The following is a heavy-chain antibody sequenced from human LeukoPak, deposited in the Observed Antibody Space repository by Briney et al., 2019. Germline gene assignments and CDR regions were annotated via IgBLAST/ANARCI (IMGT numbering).Heavy chain of an antibody. CDR1: GASLSIYW. CDR3: TTHHYGTRRYSDAGAFDI. Sequence: GGSLRLSCAVSGASLSIYWRRWVRQAPGKGLVWVARINTDGSSTSYAASVKGRFTISRDNAKNPLYLQMNSLTADETEVYYCTTHHYGTRRYSDAGAFDIWGQGTMVTVSS. D-gene: IGHD3-10*01. V-gene: IGHV3-74*01. J-gene: IGHJ3*02. CDR2: INTDGSST.